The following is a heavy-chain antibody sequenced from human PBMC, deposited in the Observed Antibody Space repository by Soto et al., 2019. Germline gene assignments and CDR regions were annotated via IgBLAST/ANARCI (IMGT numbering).Heavy chain of an antibody. Sequence: GGSLRLSCAASGFTFSSYGMHWVRQAPGKGLEWVAVIWYDGSNKYYADSVKGRFTISRDNSKNTLYLQMNSLRAEDTAVYYCARDQRSIFGVVIIGEPDAFDIWGQGTMVTVSS. J-gene: IGHJ3*02. V-gene: IGHV3-33*01. CDR3: ARDQRSIFGVVIIGEPDAFDI. D-gene: IGHD3-3*01. CDR2: IWYDGSNK. CDR1: GFTFSSYG.